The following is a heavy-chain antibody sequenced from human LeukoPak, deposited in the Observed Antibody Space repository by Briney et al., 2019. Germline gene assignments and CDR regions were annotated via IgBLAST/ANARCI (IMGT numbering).Heavy chain of an antibody. CDR2: ISWNSGSI. V-gene: IGHV3-9*01. CDR1: GFTFDDYA. CDR3: AKDMGVVTPSYYYYGMDV. D-gene: IGHD4-23*01. Sequence: GRSLRLSCAASGFTFDDYAMHWVQQAPGKGLEWVSGISWNSGSIGYADSVKGRFTISRDNAKNSLYLQMNSLRAEDTALYYCAKDMGVVTPSYYYYGMDVWGQGTTVTVSS. J-gene: IGHJ6*02.